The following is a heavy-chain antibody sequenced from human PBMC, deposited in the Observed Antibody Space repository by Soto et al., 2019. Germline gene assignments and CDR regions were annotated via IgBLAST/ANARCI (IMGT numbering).Heavy chain of an antibody. V-gene: IGHV3-23*01. CDR2: IGSGGDGI. D-gene: IGHD4-17*01. CDR3: ATYGQHLMDS. Sequence: GGSLRLSCAASGFTFSSFAMKWVRQAPGKGLEWVSVIGSGGDGIHYADSVKGRFTISRDDSKHTVTLQMNGLRAEDTAVYYCATYGQHLMDSWGQGTLVTSPQ. J-gene: IGHJ4*02. CDR1: GFTFSSFA.